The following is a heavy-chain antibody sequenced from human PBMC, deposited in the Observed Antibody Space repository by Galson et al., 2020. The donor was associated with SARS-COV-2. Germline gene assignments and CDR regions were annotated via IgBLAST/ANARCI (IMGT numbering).Heavy chain of an antibody. CDR3: TTGYCSTTACYPRFDP. CDR1: DFTFSASA. V-gene: IGHV3-73*01. D-gene: IGHD2-2*01. CDR2: IKGKPNNYAT. J-gene: IGHJ5*02. Sequence: KVSCAASDFTFSASAVHWVRKASGKGLEWVGRIKGKPNNYATAYAASVKGRFTISRDDSKNTAFLQMNGLQTEDTAGYYCTTGYCSTTACYPRFDPWGQGTLVTGSS.